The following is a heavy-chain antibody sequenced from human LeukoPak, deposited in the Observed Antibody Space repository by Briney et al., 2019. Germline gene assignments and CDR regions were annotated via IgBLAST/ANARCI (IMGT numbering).Heavy chain of an antibody. CDR1: GGSISSYY. CDR3: ARGQWHLYYFDY. J-gene: IGHJ4*02. V-gene: IGHV4-59*01. CDR2: IYYSGST. Sequence: SETLSLTCTVSGGSISSYYWSWIRQPPGKGLEWIGYIYYSGSTNYNPSLKSRVTISVDTPKNQFSLKLSSVTAADTAVYYCARGQWHLYYFDYWGQGTLVTVSS. D-gene: IGHD6-19*01.